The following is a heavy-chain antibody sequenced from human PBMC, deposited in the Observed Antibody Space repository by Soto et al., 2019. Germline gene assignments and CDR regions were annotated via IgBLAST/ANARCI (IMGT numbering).Heavy chain of an antibody. D-gene: IGHD2-2*01. V-gene: IGHV3-74*01. CDR1: VFTFSSDW. Sequence: GALRVSCATSVFTFSSDWMHWVRQAPGKGLEWVSVIKSDGSYTTYADSVKGRFTISRDNAKNTLYLQMNSLRVDDTAVYYCARRTDCSTTNCPSGYWGQGTLVTVSS. CDR2: IKSDGSYT. CDR3: ARRTDCSTTNCPSGY. J-gene: IGHJ4*02.